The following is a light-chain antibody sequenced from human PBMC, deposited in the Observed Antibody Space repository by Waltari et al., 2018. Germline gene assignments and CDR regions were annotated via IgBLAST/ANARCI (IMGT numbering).Light chain of an antibody. Sequence: DVVMTQSPLSLPITPGQPASISCRSSQSLVHSDGNTYLSWYQQKPGQPPRLLIYKASNRDSGVPDRFSGSGAGTDFTLKISRVEAEDVGVYYCGQGTHWWTFGQGTKVEIK. CDR3: GQGTHWWT. V-gene: IGKV2-30*02. J-gene: IGKJ1*01. CDR2: KAS. CDR1: QSLVHSDGNTY.